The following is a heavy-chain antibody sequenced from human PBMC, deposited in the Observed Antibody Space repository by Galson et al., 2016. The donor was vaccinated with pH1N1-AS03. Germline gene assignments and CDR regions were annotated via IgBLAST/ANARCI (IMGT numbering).Heavy chain of an antibody. D-gene: IGHD1-1*01. CDR1: GGSISSANFF. V-gene: IGHV4-30-4*01. Sequence: LSLTCPVSGGSISSANFFWSWVRQSPGKGLEWIGYIHYRGKSYYNPSLESLATMPVDTSKNQFSLNLNSVTSADTALYFCAREVDLMTTSDAFDIWGPGTMVTVSS. J-gene: IGHJ3*02. CDR3: AREVDLMTTSDAFDI. CDR2: IHYRGKS.